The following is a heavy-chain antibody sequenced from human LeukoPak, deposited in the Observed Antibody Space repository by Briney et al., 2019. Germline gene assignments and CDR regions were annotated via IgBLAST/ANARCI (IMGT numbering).Heavy chain of an antibody. CDR1: GGSISSYY. CDR2: IYYSGST. J-gene: IGHJ3*02. V-gene: IGHV4-59*08. Sequence: PSETLSLTCTVSGGSISSYYWSWIRQPPGKGLEWIGYIYYSGSTNYNPSLKSRVTISVDTSKNQFSLKLSSVTAADTAVYYCARHTLDYYGSGSYSDAFDIWGQGTMVTVSS. D-gene: IGHD3-10*01. CDR3: ARHTLDYYGSGSYSDAFDI.